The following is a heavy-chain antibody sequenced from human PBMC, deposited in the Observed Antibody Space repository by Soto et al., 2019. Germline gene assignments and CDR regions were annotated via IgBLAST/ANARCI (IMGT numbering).Heavy chain of an antibody. J-gene: IGHJ4*02. CDR1: ACTFPSYA. CDR3: ARHPSRVGLRFLEWLKSPFDY. V-gene: IGHV1-3*01. D-gene: IGHD3-3*01. CDR2: INAGNGNT. Sequence: GXSVNVSCKTAACTFPSYAMHWVRQAPGQRLEWMGWINAGNGNTKYSQKFQGRVTITRDTSASTAYMELSSLRSEDTAVYYCARHPSRVGLRFLEWLKSPFDYWGQGTLVTASS.